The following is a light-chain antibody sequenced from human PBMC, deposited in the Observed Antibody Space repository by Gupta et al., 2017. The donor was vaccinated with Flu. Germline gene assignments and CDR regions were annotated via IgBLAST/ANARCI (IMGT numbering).Light chain of an antibody. CDR3: QQSNSYSYT. J-gene: IGKJ2*01. Sequence: IQMTQSHSTLSASVGDRVTITCRASKSISSLLAWYQQKPGKAPKLLIYKASSLESGVPSRFSGSGSGTEFTLTISSLQPDDFATYYCQQSNSYSYTFGQGTKLEIK. CDR1: KSISSL. CDR2: KAS. V-gene: IGKV1-5*03.